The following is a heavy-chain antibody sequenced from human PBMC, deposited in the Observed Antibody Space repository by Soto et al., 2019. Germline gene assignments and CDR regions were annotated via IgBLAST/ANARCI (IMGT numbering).Heavy chain of an antibody. J-gene: IGHJ5*02. CDR1: GGSFSGYY. V-gene: IGHV4-34*01. CDR2: INHSGST. D-gene: IGHD4-17*01. CDR3: TTVTTDRAGGSTFDP. Sequence: SETLSLTCAVYGGSFSGYYWSWIRQPPGKGLEWIGEINHSGSTNYNPSLKSRVTISVDTSKNQFSLKLSSVTAADTAVYYATTVTTDRAGGSTFDPWGQGTLVTVSS.